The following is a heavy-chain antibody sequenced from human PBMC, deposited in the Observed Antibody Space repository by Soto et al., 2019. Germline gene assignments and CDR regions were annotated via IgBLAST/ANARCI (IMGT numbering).Heavy chain of an antibody. CDR2: ISSSSSYI. Sequence: PVGSLRLSCAASGFTFSSYSMNWVRQAPGKGLEWVSTISSSSSYIYYADSVKGRFTISRDNAKNSLYLQMNSLRAEDTAVYYCGTRIGTHIKCGAYGMDVWGQGTPVTVSS. CDR1: GFTFSSYS. J-gene: IGHJ6*02. CDR3: GTRIGTHIKCGAYGMDV. D-gene: IGHD1-26*01. V-gene: IGHV3-21*04.